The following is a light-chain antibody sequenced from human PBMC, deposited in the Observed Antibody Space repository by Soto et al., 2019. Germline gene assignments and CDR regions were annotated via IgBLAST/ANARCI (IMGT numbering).Light chain of an antibody. CDR1: QSIISSY. CDR2: DVS. Sequence: EIVLTHSPGTLSLSPGERATLSFSSSQSIISSYLGWYQQKPGQAPRLLIYDVSIRATGVPARFSGTGSETDFTLTISGLQSEDSAVYFCQQYNNWPFSFGQGTRLEIK. V-gene: IGKV3-15*01. J-gene: IGKJ5*01. CDR3: QQYNNWPFS.